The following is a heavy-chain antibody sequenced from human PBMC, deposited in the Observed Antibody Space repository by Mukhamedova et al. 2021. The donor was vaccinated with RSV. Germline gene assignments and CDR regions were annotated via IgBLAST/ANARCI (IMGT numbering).Heavy chain of an antibody. V-gene: IGHV5-51*01. J-gene: IGHJ5*01. Sequence: IAWVRQVPGRGLECMGMIWPSDSETRYSPSFQGQVTISADTSIDTAFLQWSSLRASDSAMYYCARVKGIGARRHFDSWGQGTLVT. CDR2: IWPSDSET. D-gene: IGHD6-13*01. CDR3: ARVKGIGARRHFDS.